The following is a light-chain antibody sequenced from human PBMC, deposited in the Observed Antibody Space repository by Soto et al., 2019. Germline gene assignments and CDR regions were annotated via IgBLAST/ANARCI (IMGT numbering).Light chain of an antibody. J-gene: IGKJ4*01. CDR3: QQSYSTPRT. V-gene: IGKV1-39*01. CDR1: QSISSY. CDR2: AAS. Sequence: DIQMTQSPSSLSASVVDRVTITCRASQSISSYLNWYQQKPGKAPKLLIYAASSLQSGVPSRFSGSGSGTDFTLTISSLQPEDCATYYCQQSYSTPRTFGGGTKVEIK.